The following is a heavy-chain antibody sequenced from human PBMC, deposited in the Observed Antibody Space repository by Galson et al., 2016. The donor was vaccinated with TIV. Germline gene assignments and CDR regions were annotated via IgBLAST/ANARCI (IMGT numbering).Heavy chain of an antibody. D-gene: IGHD6-13*01. V-gene: IGHV3-7*01. Sequence: AASGFMFSSDWMTWVRQAPGKGLEWVASINQDGSDSPYVDSVKGRFTISRDNAKKSLFLQMNGLRGEDTGVYYCAPGVSAASTGVNWGQGTLVTVSS. CDR3: APGVSAASTGVN. CDR2: INQDGSDS. CDR1: GFMFSSDW. J-gene: IGHJ4*02.